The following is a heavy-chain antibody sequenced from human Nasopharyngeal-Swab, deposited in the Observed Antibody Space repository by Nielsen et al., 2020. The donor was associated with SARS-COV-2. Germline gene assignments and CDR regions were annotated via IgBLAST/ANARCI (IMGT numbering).Heavy chain of an antibody. CDR3: ARENYGSGSYSPSYYYYYGMDV. J-gene: IGHJ6*02. D-gene: IGHD3-10*01. CDR1: GFTFSSYW. V-gene: IGHV3-74*01. Sequence: GGSLRLSCAASGFTFSSYWMHWVRQAPGKGLVWVSRINSDGSSTSYADSVKGRFTISRDNAKNTLYLQMNSLRAEDTAVYYCARENYGSGSYSPSYYYYYGMDVWGQGTTVTVSS. CDR2: INSDGSST.